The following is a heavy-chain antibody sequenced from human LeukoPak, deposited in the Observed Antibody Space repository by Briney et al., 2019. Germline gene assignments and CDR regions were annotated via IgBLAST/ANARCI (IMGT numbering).Heavy chain of an antibody. V-gene: IGHV1-46*01. D-gene: IGHD4/OR15-4a*01. CDR3: ARALIYGGNEDY. CDR1: GYSFTSCF. J-gene: IGHJ4*02. CDR2: INPSGGST. Sequence: ASVKVSCKASGYSFTSCFIHWLRQAPGQGLEWMGIINPSGGSTSYAQNFQGRVTMTRDTSTSTVYIELNSLRSEDTAVYYCARALIYGGNEDYWGQGTLVTVSS.